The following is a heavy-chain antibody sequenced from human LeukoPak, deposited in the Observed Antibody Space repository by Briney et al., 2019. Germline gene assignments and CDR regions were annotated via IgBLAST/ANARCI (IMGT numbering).Heavy chain of an antibody. CDR3: ARDRSVSVNWNDGGFDY. CDR1: GFTFSSYD. J-gene: IGHJ4*02. Sequence: GGSLRLSCAASGFTFSSYDMSWVRQAPGKGLEWVSAISDTGGSTYYADSVKGRFTISRDNSKNTLYLQMNSLRAEDTAVYYCARDRSVSVNWNDGGFDYWGQGTLVTVSS. V-gene: IGHV3-23*01. D-gene: IGHD1-1*01. CDR2: ISDTGGST.